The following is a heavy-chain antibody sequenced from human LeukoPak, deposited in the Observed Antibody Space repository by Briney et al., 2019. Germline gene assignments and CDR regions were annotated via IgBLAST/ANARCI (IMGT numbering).Heavy chain of an antibody. J-gene: IGHJ4*02. CDR2: IYYSGTT. CDR1: GDSISSYY. D-gene: IGHD4-11*01. V-gene: IGHV4-59*01. CDR3: VRESYSRYFDY. Sequence: SETLSLTCTVSGDSISSYYCDWIRQPPGKGLEWIGYIYYSGTTNYNPSLKSRVAISVDTSKNQFSLKLSSVTAADTAVYYCVRESYSRYFDYWGQGSLVTVSS.